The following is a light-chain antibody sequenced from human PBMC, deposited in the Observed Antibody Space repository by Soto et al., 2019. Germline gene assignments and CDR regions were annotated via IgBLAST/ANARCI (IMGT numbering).Light chain of an antibody. CDR3: QQYTDRPRT. Sequence: EIVWTQSPGTLWLSPGEGATLACRGSQSVSSSYLAWYQQRSGQAPRLLIFDASIRLPTVPARFSGSVSGTEFTLTISGLQSEDFAVYFCQQYTDRPRTFGQGTKVDIK. J-gene: IGKJ1*01. V-gene: IGKV3-20*01. CDR1: QSVSSSY. CDR2: DAS.